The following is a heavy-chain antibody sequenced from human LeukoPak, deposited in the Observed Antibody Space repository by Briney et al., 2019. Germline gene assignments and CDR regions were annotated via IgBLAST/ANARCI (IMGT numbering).Heavy chain of an antibody. Sequence: GESLKISCKGSGYSFTSYWIGWVRQMPGKGLEWMGIIYPGDSDTRYSPSFQGQVTISADKSISTAYLQWSSLKASDTAMYYCARRRGCSGGSCYNWFDPCGQGTLVTVSS. CDR2: IYPGDSDT. CDR3: ARRRGCSGGSCYNWFDP. CDR1: GYSFTSYW. J-gene: IGHJ5*02. D-gene: IGHD2-15*01. V-gene: IGHV5-51*01.